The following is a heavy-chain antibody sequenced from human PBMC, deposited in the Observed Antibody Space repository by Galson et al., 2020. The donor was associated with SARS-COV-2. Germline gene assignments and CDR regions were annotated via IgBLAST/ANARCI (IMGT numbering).Heavy chain of an antibody. D-gene: IGHD5-12*01. CDR1: GYSFTSYW. Sequence: GESLKISCKGSGYSFTSYWIGWVRQMPGKGLEWLGIIYPGDSDTRYSPSFQGQVTISADKSISTAYLQWSSLKASDTAMYYCARPGGWLQFDWYCDLWGRGTLVTVAS. J-gene: IGHJ2*01. CDR3: ARPGGWLQFDWYCDL. V-gene: IGHV5-51*01. CDR2: IYPGDSDT.